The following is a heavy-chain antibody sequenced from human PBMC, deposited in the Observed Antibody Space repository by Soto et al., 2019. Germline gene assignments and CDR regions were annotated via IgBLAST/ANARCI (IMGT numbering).Heavy chain of an antibody. V-gene: IGHV1-46*03. D-gene: IGHD4-4*01. Sequence: QVQLVQSGAEVKKPGASVKVSCKASGYTFTSYYMHWVRQAPGQGLECVGIINPSGGSTSYAQKFQGRVTMTRDTSTSTVYMELNSLRSKDTAVYYCARDGDTVTPSAHNWFDPWGQGSLVTVSS. CDR3: ARDGDTVTPSAHNWFDP. CDR1: GYTFTSYY. J-gene: IGHJ5*02. CDR2: INPSGGST.